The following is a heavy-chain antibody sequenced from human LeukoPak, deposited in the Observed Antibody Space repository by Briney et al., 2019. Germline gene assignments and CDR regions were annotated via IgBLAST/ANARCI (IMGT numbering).Heavy chain of an antibody. D-gene: IGHD2-8*02. CDR1: GFNFGDYH. CDR2: IHKGYGRI. J-gene: IGHJ4*02. Sequence: PGGSLRLSCAASGFNFGDYHMTWIRQRPGKGMEWVSDIHKGYGRIYYAESVKGRFTISRDNAKNSLFLQMSRLGPEDTAVYYCIRGAWGMLLDYWGQGTLVTVSS. CDR3: IRGAWGMLLDY. V-gene: IGHV3-11*04.